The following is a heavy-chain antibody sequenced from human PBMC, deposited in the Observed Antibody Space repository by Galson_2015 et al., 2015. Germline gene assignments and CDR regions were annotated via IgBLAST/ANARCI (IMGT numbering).Heavy chain of an antibody. V-gene: IGHV1-18*01. CDR1: GCTFTNYA. CDR3: ARDSSSSGGWAGC. CDR2: IIAYNGNT. Sequence: SVKVSCKASGCTFTNYAISWVRQAPGQGLEWLGWIIAYNGNTDYAQKLQGRVTLTTDTSTSTASMELRSLRSDDTAMYYCARDSSSSGGWAGCWGQGTLVTLAT. J-gene: IGHJ1*01. D-gene: IGHD6-6*01.